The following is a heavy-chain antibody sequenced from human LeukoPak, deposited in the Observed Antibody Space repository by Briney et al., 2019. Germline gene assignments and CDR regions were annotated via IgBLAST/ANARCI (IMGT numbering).Heavy chain of an antibody. V-gene: IGHV1-69*04. D-gene: IGHD3-10*01. Sequence: SVKVSCKASGGTFSSYAISWVRQAPGQGLEWMGRIIPILGIANYAQKFQGRVTITADKSTSTAYMELSSLRSEDTAVYYCARDRADGVWDYWGQGTLVTVSS. CDR3: ARDRADGVWDY. J-gene: IGHJ4*02. CDR1: GGTFSSYA. CDR2: IIPILGIA.